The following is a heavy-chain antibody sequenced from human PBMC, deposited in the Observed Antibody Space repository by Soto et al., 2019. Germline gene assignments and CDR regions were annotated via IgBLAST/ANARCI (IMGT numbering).Heavy chain of an antibody. D-gene: IGHD3-10*02. CDR1: GGSISSSSYY. J-gene: IGHJ6*02. CDR2: IYYSGST. CDR3: ARRLYYVMIGFEGRGMVV. V-gene: IGHV4-39*01. Sequence: SETLSLTCTVSGGSISSSSYYWGWIRQPPGKGLEWIGSIYYSGSTYYNPSLKSRVTISVDTSKNQFSLKLSSVTAADTAVYYCARRLYYVMIGFEGRGMVVWGQGTTVTVSS.